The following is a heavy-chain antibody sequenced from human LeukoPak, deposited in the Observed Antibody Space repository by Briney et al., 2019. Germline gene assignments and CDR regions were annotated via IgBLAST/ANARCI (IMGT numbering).Heavy chain of an antibody. Sequence: GGSLRLSCAASGFTFDDYGMSWVRQAPGNGLEWVSGINWNGGSTGYADSVKGRFTISRDNAKNSLYLQMNSLRAEDTALYYCARDRAYGSGTRGYFDYWGQGTLVTVSS. CDR2: INWNGGST. V-gene: IGHV3-20*04. CDR3: ARDRAYGSGTRGYFDY. D-gene: IGHD3-10*01. CDR1: GFTFDDYG. J-gene: IGHJ4*02.